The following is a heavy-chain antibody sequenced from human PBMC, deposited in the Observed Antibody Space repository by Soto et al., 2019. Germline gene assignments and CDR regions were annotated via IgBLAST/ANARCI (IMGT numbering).Heavy chain of an antibody. CDR2: IYYSGST. V-gene: IGHV4-59*01. CDR3: ASLDAGTEFDY. Sequence: SETLSLTCTVSGGSISSYYWSWIRQPPGKGLEWIGYIYYSGSTNYNPSLKSRVTISVDTSKNQFSLKLSSVTAADTAVYYCASLDAGTEFDYWGQGTQVTVSS. D-gene: IGHD1-1*01. J-gene: IGHJ4*02. CDR1: GGSISSYY.